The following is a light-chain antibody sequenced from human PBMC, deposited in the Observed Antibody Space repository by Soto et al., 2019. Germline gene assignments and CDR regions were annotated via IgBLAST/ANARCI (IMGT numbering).Light chain of an antibody. Sequence: DIQMTQSPSSLSASVGDRVTITCRASQDISNHLSWFQQKPGTAPKSLIYDASTLQSGVPSKFSGSGSGTDFTLTISSLQPEDFATYFCQQYHTYPLTFGGGTKVEIK. J-gene: IGKJ4*01. CDR1: QDISNH. CDR2: DAS. V-gene: IGKV1-16*02. CDR3: QQYHTYPLT.